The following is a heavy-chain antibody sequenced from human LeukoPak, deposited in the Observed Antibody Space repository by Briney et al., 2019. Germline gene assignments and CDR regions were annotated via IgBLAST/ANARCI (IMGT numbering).Heavy chain of an antibody. D-gene: IGHD3/OR15-3a*01. Sequence: PSETLSLTCVVSGGSIRSGGYSWSWIRQPPGKGLEWIGYIYYSGSTYYNPSLKSRVTISVDTSKNQFSLKLSSVTAADTAVYYCARNDEGGLAYFDYWGQGTLVTVSS. V-gene: IGHV4-30-4*07. CDR2: IYYSGST. CDR1: GGSIRSGGYS. J-gene: IGHJ4*02. CDR3: ARNDEGGLAYFDY.